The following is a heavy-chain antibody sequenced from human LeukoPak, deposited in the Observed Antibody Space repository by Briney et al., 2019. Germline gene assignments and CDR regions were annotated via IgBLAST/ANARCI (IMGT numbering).Heavy chain of an antibody. CDR2: ISSSSSYI. Sequence: PGGSLRLSCAASGFTFSSYSMNWVRQAPGKGLEWVSSISSSSSYIYYADSVKGRFTISRDNAKNSLYLQMNSLRAEDTAVYYCARRVGYCSSTSCYAGDYWGQGTLVTVSS. V-gene: IGHV3-21*01. J-gene: IGHJ4*02. CDR1: GFTFSSYS. D-gene: IGHD2-2*03. CDR3: ARRVGYCSSTSCYAGDY.